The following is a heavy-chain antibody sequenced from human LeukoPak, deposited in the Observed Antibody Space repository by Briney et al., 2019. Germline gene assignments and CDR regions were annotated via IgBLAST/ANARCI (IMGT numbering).Heavy chain of an antibody. J-gene: IGHJ4*02. D-gene: IGHD3-22*01. CDR3: ARGASGYYDSSGYYDY. CDR2: IYYSGST. V-gene: IGHV4-59*01. CDR1: GGSISSYY. Sequence: KPSETLSLTCTVSGGSISSYYWSWIRQPPGKGLEWIGYIYYSGSTNYNPSPKSRVTISVDTSKNQFSLKLSSVTAADTAVYYCARGASGYYDSSGYYDYWGQGTLVTVSS.